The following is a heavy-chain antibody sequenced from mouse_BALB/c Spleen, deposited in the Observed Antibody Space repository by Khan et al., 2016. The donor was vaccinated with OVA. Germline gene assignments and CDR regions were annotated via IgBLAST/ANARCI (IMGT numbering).Heavy chain of an antibody. CDR3: ARPGYDGYYDY. D-gene: IGHD2-3*01. CDR2: ISTYSGNT. J-gene: IGHJ2*01. CDR1: GYTFTDYA. Sequence: QVQLKESGPELVRPGVSVKISCKGSGYTFTDYAMHWVKQSHAKSLEWIGLISTYSGNTNYNQKFKGKATMTVDKSSSTAYMELARLTSEDSAIXYWARPGYDGYYDYWGQGTTLTVSS. V-gene: IGHV1S137*01.